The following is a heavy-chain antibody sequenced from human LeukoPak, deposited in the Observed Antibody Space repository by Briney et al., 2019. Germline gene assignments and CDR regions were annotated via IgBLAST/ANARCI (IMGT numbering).Heavy chain of an antibody. V-gene: IGHV1-69*05. J-gene: IGHJ4*02. CDR3: ARGPSPPGASY. D-gene: IGHD4/OR15-4a*01. CDR1: GGTFSSYA. Sequence: ASVKVSCRASGGTFSSYAISWVRQAPGQGLEWMGGIIPIFGTANYAQKFQGRVTITTDESTSTAYMELSSLRSEDTAVYYCARGPSPPGASYWGQGTLVTVSS. CDR2: IIPIFGTA.